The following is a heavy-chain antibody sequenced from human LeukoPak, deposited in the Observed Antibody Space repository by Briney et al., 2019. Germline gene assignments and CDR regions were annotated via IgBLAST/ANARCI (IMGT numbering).Heavy chain of an antibody. V-gene: IGHV1-2*02. J-gene: IGHJ4*02. D-gene: IGHD2-21*01. CDR3: ARVLFNSGYDY. Sequence: SVKVSCKASGYTFTGAYMHWVRQAPGQGLEWMGWINPNSGGTQFAQKFQGRVTMTRDTSISTAYMELDRLRPDDTAVYYCARVLFNSGYDYWGQGTLVTVSS. CDR2: INPNSGGT. CDR1: GYTFTGAY.